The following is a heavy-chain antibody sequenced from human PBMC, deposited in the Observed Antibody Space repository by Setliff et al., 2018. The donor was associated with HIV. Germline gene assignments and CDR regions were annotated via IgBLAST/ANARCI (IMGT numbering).Heavy chain of an antibody. CDR2: IDVNADT. CDR3: ASLLVVATGGVFDY. Sequence: TSETLSLTCAVYNESLGAHYWTWIRQPPGKGLEWIGNIDVNADTNYNPSLKSRVTMSINRSKNQFSLSLRSVTARDTATYYCASLLVVATGGVFDYWGQGNLVTAPQ. J-gene: IGHJ4*02. CDR1: NESLGAHY. D-gene: IGHD2-15*01. V-gene: IGHV4-34*10.